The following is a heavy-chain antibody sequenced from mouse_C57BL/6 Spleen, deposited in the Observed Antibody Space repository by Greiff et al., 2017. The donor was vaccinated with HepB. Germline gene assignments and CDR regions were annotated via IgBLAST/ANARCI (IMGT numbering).Heavy chain of an antibody. V-gene: IGHV5-4*01. Sequence: EVQGVESGGGLVKPGGSLKLSCAASGFTFSSYAMSWVRQTPEKRLEWVATISDGGSYTYYPDNVKGRFTISRDNAKNNLYLQMSHLKSEDTAMYYCARDPFYDYDYVDYWGQGTTLTVSS. J-gene: IGHJ2*01. CDR3: ARDPFYDYDYVDY. CDR2: ISDGGSYT. D-gene: IGHD2-4*01. CDR1: GFTFSSYA.